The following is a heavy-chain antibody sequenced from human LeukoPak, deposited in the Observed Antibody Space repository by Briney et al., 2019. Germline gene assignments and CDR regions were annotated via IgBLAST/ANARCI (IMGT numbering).Heavy chain of an antibody. J-gene: IGHJ4*02. CDR2: MYYSGDS. V-gene: IGHV4-59*02. CDR1: GDSVSSYD. CDR3: AIGPSDY. Sequence: SETLSLTCTVPGDSVSSYDWSWIRQPPGKGLEWIGYMYYSGDSNFNPSLKSRVTISVDTSKNQFSLKLSSVTAADTAVYYCAIGPSDYWGQGTLVTVSS.